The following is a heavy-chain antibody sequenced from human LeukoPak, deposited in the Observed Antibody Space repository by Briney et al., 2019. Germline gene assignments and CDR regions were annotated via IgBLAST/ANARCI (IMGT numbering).Heavy chain of an antibody. V-gene: IGHV4-61*02. D-gene: IGHD3-9*01. CDR3: ARGGSTLHSAGGHDIEFYYYYYMDV. J-gene: IGHJ6*03. Sequence: ASQTPSLTCTVSGDSITSGSYYWSWIRQPAGKGLEWIGRIFISGGTNYNPSLRSRVTMPLDTSKNQFSLKLYSVTAADTAVYYCARGGSTLHSAGGHDIEFYYYYYMDVWGKGTTVTISS. CDR1: GDSITSGSYY. CDR2: IFISGGT.